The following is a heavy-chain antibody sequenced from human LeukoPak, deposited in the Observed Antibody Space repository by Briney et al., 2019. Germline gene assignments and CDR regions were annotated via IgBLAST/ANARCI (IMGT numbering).Heavy chain of an antibody. Sequence: ASVKVSCKATGYTFTAYYMQWVRQAPGQGLEWMGWINPNSGGTNYAQKFQGRVTMTRDTSISTAYMELSRLRSDDTAVYYCARDGPRYYDILTGYYSANWFDPWGQGTLVTVSS. D-gene: IGHD3-9*01. V-gene: IGHV1-2*02. J-gene: IGHJ5*02. CDR1: GYTFTAYY. CDR2: INPNSGGT. CDR3: ARDGPRYYDILTGYYSANWFDP.